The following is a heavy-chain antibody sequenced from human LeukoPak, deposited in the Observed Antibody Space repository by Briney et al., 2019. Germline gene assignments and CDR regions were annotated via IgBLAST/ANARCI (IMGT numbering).Heavy chain of an antibody. V-gene: IGHV4-59*01. CDR2: IYYSGSS. CDR1: GGSISSYY. Sequence: KPSETLSLTCTVSGGSISSYYWNWIRQPPGKGLEWIGYIYYSGSSNYNPSLRSRVTTSLDTSKNQFSLKLSSVTAADTAVYYCARDVSDYYDSSGYYSRFDYWGQGTLVTVSS. D-gene: IGHD3-22*01. CDR3: ARDVSDYYDSSGYYSRFDY. J-gene: IGHJ4*02.